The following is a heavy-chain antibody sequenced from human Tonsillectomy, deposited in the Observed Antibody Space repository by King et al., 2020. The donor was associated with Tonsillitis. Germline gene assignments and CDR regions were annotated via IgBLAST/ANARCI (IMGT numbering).Heavy chain of an antibody. CDR3: VRDHRYLGDYLFDF. Sequence: VQLVESGGGLVQPGGSLRLSCAASGFSFSDYWMHWVRQVPGKGLVWVARIIKDGSDASYADPVKGRFTISRDNAENTLYLQMDNLRADDTAIYYCVRDHRYLGDYLFDFWGQGTLVTVSS. CDR2: IIKDGSDA. D-gene: IGHD4-17*01. V-gene: IGHV3-74*01. J-gene: IGHJ4*02. CDR1: GFSFSDYW.